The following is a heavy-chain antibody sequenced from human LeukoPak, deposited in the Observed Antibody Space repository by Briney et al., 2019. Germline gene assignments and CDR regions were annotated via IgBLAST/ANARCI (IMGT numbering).Heavy chain of an antibody. D-gene: IGHD5-12*01. J-gene: IGHJ4*02. CDR1: GFTFSSYA. CDR3: AKGAYDYIEIGYFDS. CDR2: LIGSSGST. Sequence: PGGSLRLSCAASGFTFSSYAMSWVRQAPGKGLEWVSVLIGSSGSTDYADSVKGRYTISRDNSKNTVFLQMNSLRAEDTAIYYCAKGAYDYIEIGYFDSWGQGTLVTVSS. V-gene: IGHV3-23*01.